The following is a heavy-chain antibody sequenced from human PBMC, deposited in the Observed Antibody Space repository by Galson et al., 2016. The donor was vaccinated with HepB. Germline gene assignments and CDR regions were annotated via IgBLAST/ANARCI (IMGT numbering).Heavy chain of an antibody. CDR2: IKTDGSST. CDR1: GFMFSDYW. Sequence: SLRLSCAASGFMFSDYWMHWVRQAPGKGLVWVARIKTDGSSTSYADSVKGRFTISRDNAKNTLFLQMQSLRAEDTTVYYCARDFYGRGKWGQGTLVTVSS. D-gene: IGHD3-10*01. CDR3: ARDFYGRGK. J-gene: IGHJ4*02. V-gene: IGHV3-74*01.